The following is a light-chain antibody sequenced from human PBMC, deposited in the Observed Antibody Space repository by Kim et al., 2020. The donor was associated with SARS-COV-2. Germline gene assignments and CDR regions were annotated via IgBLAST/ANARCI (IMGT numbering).Light chain of an antibody. V-gene: IGKV1-27*01. Sequence: ADVGDRVNSTCRGSEGIRKYLERDKQKKGKGPKTLFYAASTVRKGVPSRGSGSGAGTEFTLTISGPQPEDVSKYYCQKYKSAPLTFGGGTKVDIK. CDR3: QKYKSAPLT. CDR1: EGIRKY. J-gene: IGKJ4*01. CDR2: AAS.